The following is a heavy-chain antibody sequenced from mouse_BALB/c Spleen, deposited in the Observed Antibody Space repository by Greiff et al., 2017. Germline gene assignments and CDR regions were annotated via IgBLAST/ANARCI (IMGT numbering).Heavy chain of an antibody. J-gene: IGHJ3*01. D-gene: IGHD1-2*01. CDR3: ARDIGEYGVFAY. CDR1: GFTFTDYY. V-gene: IGHV7-3*02. Sequence: EVQGVESGGGLVQPGGSLRLSCATSGFTFTDYYMSWVRQPPGKALEWLGFIRNKANGYTTEYSVTVKGRFTISRDNSQSILYLQMNTLRAEDSATYYCARDIGEYGVFAYWGQGTLVTVSA. CDR2: IRNKANGYTT.